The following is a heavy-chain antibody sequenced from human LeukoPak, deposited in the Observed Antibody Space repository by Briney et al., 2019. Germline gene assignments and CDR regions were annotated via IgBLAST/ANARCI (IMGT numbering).Heavy chain of an antibody. CDR1: GFTFSSYG. Sequence: GGSLRLSCAASGFTFSSYGMHWVRQAPGKGLEWVAFIRYDGSNKYYADSVKGRFTISRDNSKNTLYLQMNSLRAEDTAVYYCAKDPGSSSAYYFDYWGQGTLVTVSS. V-gene: IGHV3-30*02. CDR3: AKDPGSSSAYYFDY. CDR2: IRYDGSNK. J-gene: IGHJ4*02. D-gene: IGHD6-6*01.